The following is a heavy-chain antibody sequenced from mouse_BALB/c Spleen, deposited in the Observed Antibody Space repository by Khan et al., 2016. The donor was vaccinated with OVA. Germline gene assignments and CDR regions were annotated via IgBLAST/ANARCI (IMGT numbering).Heavy chain of an antibody. D-gene: IGHD2-3*01. Sequence: QVQLKQSGPELVRPGVSVKISCKGSGYTFTDNAMHWVKPSHAKSLEWIGLISTYSGNTNYKQKFKGKATMTVDKSSSTAYMELARLTSEDSAIYYCTRPAYDGYYDSWGQGTTLTVSS. V-gene: IGHV1S137*01. CDR1: GYTFTDNA. J-gene: IGHJ2*01. CDR2: ISTYSGNT. CDR3: TRPAYDGYYDS.